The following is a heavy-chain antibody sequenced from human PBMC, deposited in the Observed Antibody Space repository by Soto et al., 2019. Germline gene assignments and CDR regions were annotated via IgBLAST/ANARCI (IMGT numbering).Heavy chain of an antibody. V-gene: IGHV1-18*01. CDR1: GYTFTSYG. Sequence: QVQLVQSGAEVKKPGAPVKVSCKASGYTFTSYGISWVLQAPGQGLEWMGWISAYNGNTNYAQKLQGRVTMTTDTSTSAAYMELRSLRSDDTAVYYCARDGAWRDYSNYGRDWGQGTLVTVSS. CDR2: ISAYNGNT. J-gene: IGHJ4*02. D-gene: IGHD4-4*01. CDR3: ARDGAWRDYSNYGRD.